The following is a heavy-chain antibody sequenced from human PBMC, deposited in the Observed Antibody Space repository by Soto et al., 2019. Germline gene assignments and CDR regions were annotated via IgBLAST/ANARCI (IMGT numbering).Heavy chain of an antibody. CDR3: ARDLNYYDSSGYLGY. Sequence: GGSLRLSCAASGFSFSNYGMNWVRLAPGKGLEWVSSISGSGGSTYYADSVKGRFTISRDNSKNTLYLQMNSLRAEDTAVYYCARDLNYYDSSGYLGYWGQGTLVTVS. V-gene: IGHV3-23*01. CDR1: GFSFSNYG. J-gene: IGHJ4*02. D-gene: IGHD3-22*01. CDR2: ISGSGGST.